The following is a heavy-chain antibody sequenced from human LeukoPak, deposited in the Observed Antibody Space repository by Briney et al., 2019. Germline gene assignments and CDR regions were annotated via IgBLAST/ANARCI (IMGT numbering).Heavy chain of an antibody. J-gene: IGHJ3*01. D-gene: IGHD1-1*01. CDR1: GYSFTRNW. Sequence: GESLKISCKASGYSFTRNWIGWVRQLPGKGLEWMAIIDPGDSGTTKYSPSFEGHVTMSVDTSVSTAYLQWGSLRASDTALYYCARHRGWNDDDAFDVWGQGTMVTVSS. CDR2: IDPGDSGTT. V-gene: IGHV5-51*01. CDR3: ARHRGWNDDDAFDV.